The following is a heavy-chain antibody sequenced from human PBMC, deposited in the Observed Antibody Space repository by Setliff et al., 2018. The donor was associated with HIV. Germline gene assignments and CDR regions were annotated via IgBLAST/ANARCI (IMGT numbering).Heavy chain of an antibody. D-gene: IGHD2-21*01. CDR2: IYYSGRT. V-gene: IGHV4-31*11. J-gene: IGHJ6*03. CDR3: ARYCGGDCYPSAYYMDV. CDR1: GYSISSGCY. Sequence: PSETLSLTCAVSGYSISSGCYWSWIRQHPGKGLEWIGYIYYSGRTYYNPSLKSRVTISVDTSEIQFSLKLSSVTAADTAVYYCARYCGGDCYPSAYYMDVWGKGTTVTVSS.